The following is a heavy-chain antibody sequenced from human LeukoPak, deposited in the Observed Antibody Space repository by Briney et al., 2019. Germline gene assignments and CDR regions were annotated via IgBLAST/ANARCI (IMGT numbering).Heavy chain of an antibody. J-gene: IGHJ4*02. D-gene: IGHD3-10*01. V-gene: IGHV3-21*05. CDR3: ARAGAPDY. CDR2: ISRSGRYI. Sequence: GGSLRVSCVPSGFSFSIYRMNWVRQAPGRGAAWVSYISRSGRYIDYADSVKGRCTISRDSAKNSLFPQMNSLTAEDTALYYFARAGAPDYWGQGTLVTVSS. CDR1: GFSFSIYR.